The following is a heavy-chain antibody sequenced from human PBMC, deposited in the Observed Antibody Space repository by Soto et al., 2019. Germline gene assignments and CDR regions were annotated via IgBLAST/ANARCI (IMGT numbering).Heavy chain of an antibody. V-gene: IGHV3-64*01. D-gene: IGHD1-20*01. Sequence: EVQLVESGGGLVQPGGSLRLSCAASGFTFSSYAMHWVRQAPGKGLEYVSAISSNGGSTYYANSVKGRFTISRDDSKNTLYLQMGSLRAEDMAVYYCARVGRITGTFDYWGQGTVVTVSS. CDR2: ISSNGGST. CDR3: ARVGRITGTFDY. CDR1: GFTFSSYA. J-gene: IGHJ4*02.